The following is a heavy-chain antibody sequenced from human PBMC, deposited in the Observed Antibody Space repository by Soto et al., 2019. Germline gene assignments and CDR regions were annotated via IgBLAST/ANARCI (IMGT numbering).Heavy chain of an antibody. CDR2: IYFSGST. CDR3: ARHLSESGYDLNY. CDR1: GGYITSDSDY. D-gene: IGHD5-12*01. V-gene: IGHV4-39*01. Sequence: PSETLSLTCTVSGGYITSDSDYWAWIRQPPGKGLEWIGSIYFSGSTYYNSALKSRLAISIDMSKNQFSLNLSSVTAADTAVYYCARHLSESGYDLNYWGQGTPVTVSS. J-gene: IGHJ4*02.